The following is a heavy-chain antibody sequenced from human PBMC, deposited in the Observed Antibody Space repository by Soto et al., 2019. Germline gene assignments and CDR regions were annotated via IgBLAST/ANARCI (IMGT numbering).Heavy chain of an antibody. J-gene: IGHJ4*02. Sequence: PSETLSLTCAVYGGSFSGYYWSWIRQPPGKGLEWIGEINHSGSTNYNPSLKSRVTISVDRSKNQFSLKLSSVTAADTAVYYCARGGRTGDYFDYWGQGTLVTVSS. V-gene: IGHV4-34*01. CDR1: GGSFSGYY. CDR2: INHSGST. CDR3: ARGGRTGDYFDY. D-gene: IGHD2-15*01.